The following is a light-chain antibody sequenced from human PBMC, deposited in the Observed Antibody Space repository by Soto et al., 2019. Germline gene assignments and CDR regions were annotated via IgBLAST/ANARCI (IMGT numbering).Light chain of an antibody. CDR1: RSVSNIKNNL. V-gene: IGKV4-1*01. CDR2: WAS. J-gene: IGKJ2*01. CDR3: QQHYTTPHT. Sequence: DIVMTQSPDSRPCSWGGGVTINSSPSRSVSNIKNNLLAWYQQKPGQPPKLLIYWASTRESGVPDRFSGSGSGTDFTLTISSLQAEDVAVYYCQQHYTTPHTFGQGTKLEIQ.